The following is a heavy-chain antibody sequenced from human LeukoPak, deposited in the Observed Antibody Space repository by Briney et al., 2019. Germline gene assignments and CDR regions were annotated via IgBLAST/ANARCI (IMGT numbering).Heavy chain of an antibody. J-gene: IGHJ4*02. D-gene: IGHD2-2*02. CDR3: ARLNRGYCYGTTCYMEPGAGH. V-gene: IGHV3-20*04. CDR2: ISWNSSSI. Sequence: GGSLRLSCVASGFTFDDYGMIWVRHAPGKGLEWVSGISWNSSSIAYADSVKGRFTISRDDAKNSLYLQMNSLRAEDTALYYCARLNRGYCYGTTCYMEPGAGHWGQGTLVTVSS. CDR1: GFTFDDYG.